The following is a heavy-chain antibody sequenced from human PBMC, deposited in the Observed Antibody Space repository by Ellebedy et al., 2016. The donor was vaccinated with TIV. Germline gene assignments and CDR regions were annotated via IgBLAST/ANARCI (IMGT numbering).Heavy chain of an antibody. CDR1: GYTFITYG. Sequence: ASVKVSCKASGYTFITYGISWVRQAPGQGLEWMGWINFNKGNANYAQRLQGRVTLTTDTSTNTAYMELRGLRSDDTAVYYCARDMVQGMVSRYLWFDYWGQGTLVTVSS. CDR3: ARDMVQGMVSRYLWFDY. CDR2: INFNKGNA. D-gene: IGHD5/OR15-5a*01. J-gene: IGHJ4*02. V-gene: IGHV1-18*01.